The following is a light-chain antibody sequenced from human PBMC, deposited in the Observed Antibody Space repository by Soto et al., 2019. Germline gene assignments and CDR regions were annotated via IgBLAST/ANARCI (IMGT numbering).Light chain of an antibody. CDR2: EDS. J-gene: IGLJ3*02. Sequence: QSALTQPASVSGSPGQSISISWTGTSSDVGNYNLVSWYQKYPGKAPKVMIYEDSKRPSGVSNRFSSSKSGNTASRTISGLQTEDEADYYCCSYGGTGTLVFGGGTKVTAL. V-gene: IGLV2-23*01. CDR3: CSYGGTGTLV. CDR1: SSDVGNYNL.